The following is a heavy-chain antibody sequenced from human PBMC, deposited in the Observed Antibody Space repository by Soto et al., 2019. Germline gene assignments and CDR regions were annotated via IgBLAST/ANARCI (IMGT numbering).Heavy chain of an antibody. J-gene: IGHJ6*04. CDR3: AIPGGYKHDYYYGMDV. Sequence: PGESLKISCKGSGYSFTSYWIGWVRQMPGKGLEWMGIIYPGDSDTRYSPSFQGQVTISADKSISTAYLQWSSLKASDTAMYYCAIPGGYKHDYYYGMDVWGKGTKVTVSS. D-gene: IGHD5-12*01. CDR1: GYSFTSYW. CDR2: IYPGDSDT. V-gene: IGHV5-51*01.